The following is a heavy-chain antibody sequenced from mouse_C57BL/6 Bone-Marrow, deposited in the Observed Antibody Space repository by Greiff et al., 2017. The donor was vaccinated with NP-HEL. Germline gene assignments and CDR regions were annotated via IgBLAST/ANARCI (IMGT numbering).Heavy chain of an antibody. D-gene: IGHD1-1*01. J-gene: IGHJ4*01. V-gene: IGHV1-69*01. CDR1: GYTFTSYW. CDR3: ARRGYITTVVADAMDY. Sequence: QVQLQQPGAELVMPGASVKLSCKASGYTFTSYWMHWVKQRPGQGLEWIGEIDPSDSYTNYNQKFKGKSTLPVDKSSSTAYMQLSSLTSEDSAVYYCARRGYITTVVADAMDYWGQGTSVTVSS. CDR2: IDPSDSYT.